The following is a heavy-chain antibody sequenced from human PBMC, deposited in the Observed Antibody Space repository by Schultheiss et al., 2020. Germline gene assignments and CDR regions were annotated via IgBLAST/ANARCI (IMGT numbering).Heavy chain of an antibody. D-gene: IGHD2-8*01. CDR3: ASSGYCTIHYCYISRDH. CDR1: GFTFSTFW. CDR2: IKQDGSET. V-gene: IGHV3-7*03. Sequence: GGSLRLSCAASGFTFSTFWMSWVRQAPGKGLEWVANIKQDGSETYYADSVKGRFTISRDNANNSLYLQMDSLRAEDTAVYYCASSGYCTIHYCYISRDHWGQGNLGTVSS. J-gene: IGHJ5*02.